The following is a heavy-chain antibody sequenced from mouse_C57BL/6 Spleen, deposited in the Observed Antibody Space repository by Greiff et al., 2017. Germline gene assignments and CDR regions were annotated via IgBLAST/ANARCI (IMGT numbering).Heavy chain of an antibody. CDR3: ARSSLYYPFGY. D-gene: IGHD2-1*01. J-gene: IGHJ2*01. V-gene: IGHV8-12*01. CDR2: IYWDDDK. CDR1: GFSLSTSGMG. Sequence: QVTLKESGPGILQSSQTLSLTCSFSGFSLSTSGMGVSWIRQPSGKGLEWLAHIYWDDDKRFTPSLQRRLTISKDTSRHQVFLKITSVDTADTATYYCARSSLYYPFGYWGQGTTPTVSS.